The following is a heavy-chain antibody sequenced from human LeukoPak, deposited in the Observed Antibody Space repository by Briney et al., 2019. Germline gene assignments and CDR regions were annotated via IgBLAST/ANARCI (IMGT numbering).Heavy chain of an antibody. D-gene: IGHD3-16*01. J-gene: IGHJ5*02. CDR2: ISRSSSLI. V-gene: IGHV3-21*05. CDR3: ASDGINWADR. CDR1: GFTFDNFA. Sequence: GGSLRLSCASSGFTFDNFAMNWVRQTPGKGLEWVSYISRSSSLIIYADSVKGRFTVSRDNGKNSLYLDMNSLTVEDTGLYYCASDGINWADRWGQGTLVTVSS.